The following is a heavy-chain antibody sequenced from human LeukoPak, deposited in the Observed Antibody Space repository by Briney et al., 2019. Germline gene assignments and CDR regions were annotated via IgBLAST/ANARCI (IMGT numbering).Heavy chain of an antibody. J-gene: IGHJ4*02. V-gene: IGHV3-23*01. Sequence: PGGSLKLSCAASGFTFSTYGMSWVRQAPGKGLDWVSAVSGSGGSTHYADSVTGRFTISRDNSKNTLYLQMNSLRAEDTAVYYCARESLEWSLRCFDYWGQGTLVTVSS. D-gene: IGHD3-3*01. CDR2: VSGSGGST. CDR1: GFTFSTYG. CDR3: ARESLEWSLRCFDY.